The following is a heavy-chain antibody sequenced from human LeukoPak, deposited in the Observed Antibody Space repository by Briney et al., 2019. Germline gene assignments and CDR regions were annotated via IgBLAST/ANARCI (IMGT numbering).Heavy chain of an antibody. Sequence: SCKVSGYTLTELSMHWVRQAPGKGLEWVSGISWNSGSIGYADSVKGRFTISRDNAKNSLYLQMNSLRAEDMALYYCAKDSEIRGVIITEPYFDYWGQGTLVTVSS. CDR1: GYTLTELS. D-gene: IGHD3-10*01. CDR3: AKDSEIRGVIITEPYFDY. CDR2: ISWNSGSI. J-gene: IGHJ4*02. V-gene: IGHV3-9*03.